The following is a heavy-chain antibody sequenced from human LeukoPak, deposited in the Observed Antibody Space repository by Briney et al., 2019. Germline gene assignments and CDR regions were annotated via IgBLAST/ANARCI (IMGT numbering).Heavy chain of an antibody. CDR1: GFTFDDYA. V-gene: IGHV3-9*01. CDR2: ISWNSGSI. J-gene: IGHJ4*02. CDR3: AKSTSAVAADGGNYFDY. D-gene: IGHD6-19*01. Sequence: PGRSLRLSYAASGFTFDDYAMHWVRQAPGKGLEWVSGISWNSGSIGYADSVKGRFTISRDNAKNSLYLQMNSLRAEDTALYYCAKSTSAVAADGGNYFDYWGQGTLVTVSS.